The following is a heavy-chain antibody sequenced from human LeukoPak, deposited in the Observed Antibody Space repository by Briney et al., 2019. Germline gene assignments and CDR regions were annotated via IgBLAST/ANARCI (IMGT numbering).Heavy chain of an antibody. CDR2: VNPAGGST. Sequence: ASVKVSCKTSGYTFIEYYLHWVRQTPGQAFEYMGIVNPAGGSTSYHHNFQGRVTMTREAPTTTIYMELRNLTSDDTAVYYCARGQLGPTSAPFDSWGQGTLVTVSS. D-gene: IGHD6-13*01. V-gene: IGHV1-46*01. CDR1: GYTFIEYY. CDR3: ARGQLGPTSAPFDS. J-gene: IGHJ4*02.